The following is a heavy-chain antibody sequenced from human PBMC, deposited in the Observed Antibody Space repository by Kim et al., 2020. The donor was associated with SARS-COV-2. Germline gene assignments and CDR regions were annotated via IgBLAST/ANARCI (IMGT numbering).Heavy chain of an antibody. Sequence: SETLSLTCTVSGGSISSYYWSWIRQPPGKGLEWIGYIYYSGSTNYNPSLKSRVTISVDTSKNQFSLKLSSVTAADTAVYYCARDERGFDYWGQGTLVTVSS. J-gene: IGHJ4*02. CDR1: GGSISSYY. D-gene: IGHD1-1*01. CDR3: ARDERGFDY. V-gene: IGHV4-59*13. CDR2: IYYSGST.